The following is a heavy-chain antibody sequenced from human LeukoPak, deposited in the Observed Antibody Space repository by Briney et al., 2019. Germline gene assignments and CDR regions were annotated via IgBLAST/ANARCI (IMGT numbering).Heavy chain of an antibody. CDR3: ARLGVPAAHIDY. J-gene: IGHJ4*02. D-gene: IGHD2-2*01. V-gene: IGHV1-69*02. CDR1: GGTFSSYT. CDR2: IIPILGIA. Sequence: SVKVSCKASGGTFSSYTISWVRQAPGQGLEWMGRIIPILGIANYAQKFQGRVTITADKSTSTAYMELSSLRSEDTAVYYCARLGVPAAHIDYWGQGTLVTVSS.